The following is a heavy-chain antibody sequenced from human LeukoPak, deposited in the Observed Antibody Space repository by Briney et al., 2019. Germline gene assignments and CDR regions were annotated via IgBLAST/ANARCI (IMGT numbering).Heavy chain of an antibody. J-gene: IGHJ4*02. CDR3: ARAPRRSGGSCYYVDY. V-gene: IGHV3-11*01. CDR1: GFTFSDYY. CDR2: ISSSGSTI. Sequence: GGSLRLSCAASGFTFSDYYMSWIRQAPGKGLEWVSYISSSGSTIYYAGSVKGRFTISRDNAKNSLYLQMNSLRAEDTAVYYCARAPRRSGGSCYYVDYWGQGTLVTVSS. D-gene: IGHD2-15*01.